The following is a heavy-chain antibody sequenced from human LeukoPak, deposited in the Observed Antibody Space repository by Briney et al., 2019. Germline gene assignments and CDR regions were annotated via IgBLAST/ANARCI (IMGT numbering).Heavy chain of an antibody. V-gene: IGHV1-69*05. CDR3: ARESHVPCNWFDP. CDR1: GGTFSSYA. CDR2: IIPIFGTA. Sequence: ASVKVSCKASGGTFSSYAISWVRQAPGQGLEWMGGIIPIFGTANYAQKFQGRVTITTDESTSTAYMELSSLRSEDTAVYYCARESHVPCNWFDPWGQGTLVTVSS. J-gene: IGHJ5*02.